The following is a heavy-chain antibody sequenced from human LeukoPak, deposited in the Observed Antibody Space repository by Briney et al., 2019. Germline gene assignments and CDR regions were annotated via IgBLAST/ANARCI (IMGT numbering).Heavy chain of an antibody. CDR3: ARELGGARTTTGYGMDV. V-gene: IGHV3-13*01. Sequence: GGSLRLSCAASGFTFSSYDMHWVRQATGKGLEWVSAIGTAGDTYYPGSVKGRFTISRENAKNSLYLQMNSLRAGDTAVYYCARELGGARTTTGYGMDVWGQGTTVTVSS. CDR2: IGTAGDT. J-gene: IGHJ6*02. CDR1: GFTFSSYD. D-gene: IGHD1-26*01.